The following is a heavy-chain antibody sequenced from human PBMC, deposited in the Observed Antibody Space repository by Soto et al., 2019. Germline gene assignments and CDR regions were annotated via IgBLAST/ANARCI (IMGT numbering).Heavy chain of an antibody. J-gene: IGHJ6*02. CDR3: AREMTIFGVAPGGGVDV. D-gene: IGHD3-3*01. CDR2: IYQTGGT. CDR1: GGSISTSGYS. V-gene: IGHV4-30-2*01. Sequence: QLQLQESGSGLVQPSQTLSLTCTASGGSISTSGYSWTWIRPPHGGGLEGIGSIYQTGGTYVIPSLKSRVTMSLDKSKNQFSLNLTSVTAAYTALYYCAREMTIFGVAPGGGVDVGGQGTTVTVSS.